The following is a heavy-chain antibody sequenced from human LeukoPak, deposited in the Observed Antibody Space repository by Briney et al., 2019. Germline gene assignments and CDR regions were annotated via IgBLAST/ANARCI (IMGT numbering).Heavy chain of an antibody. Sequence: GSLRLSCAASGFTFSSYWMSWVRQAPGKGLEWVANIKQDGSEKYDVDSVKGRFTISRDNAKNSLYLQMNSLRAEDTAVYYCAKDSLRKTIVGTTTRGVNDYWGQGTLVTVSS. CDR2: IKQDGSEK. D-gene: IGHD1-26*01. J-gene: IGHJ4*02. CDR1: GFTFSSYW. CDR3: AKDSLRKTIVGTTTRGVNDY. V-gene: IGHV3-7*01.